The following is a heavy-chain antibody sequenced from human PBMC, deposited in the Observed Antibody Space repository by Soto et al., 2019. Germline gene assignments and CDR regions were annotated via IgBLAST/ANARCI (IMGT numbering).Heavy chain of an antibody. J-gene: IGHJ4*02. V-gene: IGHV4-34*01. CDR1: GGSFSGYY. CDR2: INHSGST. D-gene: IGHD6-19*01. Sequence: SETLSLTCAVYGGSFSGYYWSWIRQPPGKGLEWIGEINHSGSTNYNPSLKSRVTISVDTSKNQFSLKLSSVTAADTAVYYCASRYDGSGWPSGGYWGQGTLVTVSS. CDR3: ASRYDGSGWPSGGY.